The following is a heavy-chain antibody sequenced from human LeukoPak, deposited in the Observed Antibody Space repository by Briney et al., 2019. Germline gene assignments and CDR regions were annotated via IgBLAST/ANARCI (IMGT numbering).Heavy chain of an antibody. J-gene: IGHJ4*02. CDR3: ARGYGNFDY. V-gene: IGHV4-59*01. D-gene: IGHD4-17*01. CDR2: IYYSGST. Sequence: PSETLSLTCIVSAGSISTYYWTWIRQPPGKGLEWIGYIYYSGSTNYNPSLKSRVAISLDTSKNQFSLKLSSVTAADTAVYYCARGYGNFDYWGQGTLVTVSS. CDR1: AGSISTYY.